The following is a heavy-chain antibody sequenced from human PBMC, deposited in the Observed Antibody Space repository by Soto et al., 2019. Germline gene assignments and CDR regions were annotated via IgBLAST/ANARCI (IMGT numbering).Heavy chain of an antibody. CDR2: ISAYNGNT. CDR1: GYTFTSYG. Sequence: QVQLVQSGAEVKKPGASVKVSCKASGYTFTSYGISWVRQAPGQGLEWMGWISAYNGNTNYAQKLQGRVTMTTDTSTSTAYMELRSLRSDDTAVYYCARDGPIMITFGGVTASSTRILHDYWGQGTLVTVSS. J-gene: IGHJ4*02. D-gene: IGHD3-16*01. CDR3: ARDGPIMITFGGVTASSTRILHDY. V-gene: IGHV1-18*01.